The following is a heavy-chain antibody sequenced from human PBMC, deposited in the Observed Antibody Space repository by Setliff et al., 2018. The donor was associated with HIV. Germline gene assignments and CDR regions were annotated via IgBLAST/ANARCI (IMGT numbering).Heavy chain of an antibody. D-gene: IGHD5-18*01. Sequence: ASVKVSCKASGDTFTRYFMHCVRQAPGQGLEWLGMINPSGGSTWYAQKFQGRVTMTGDTSTNTLYMELSSLRSEDTAVYYCARWVIRGYNYGLGGEFDPWGQGTLVTVSS. V-gene: IGHV1-46*01. CDR3: ARWVIRGYNYGLGGEFDP. CDR2: INPSGGST. J-gene: IGHJ5*02. CDR1: GDTFTRYF.